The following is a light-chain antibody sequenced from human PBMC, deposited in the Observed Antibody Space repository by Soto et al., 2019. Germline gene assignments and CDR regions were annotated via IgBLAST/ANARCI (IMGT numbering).Light chain of an antibody. Sequence: DVVMTQSPLSLPVTLGQPASISCRSSQSLAYIDGNTYLNWFHQRPGQSPRRLIYQVSNRDSGVPDRFSGSGSSNDFTLKISRVEADDVGVYYCMQGTHWPPYTFGQGTKLEIK. CDR3: MQGTHWPPYT. J-gene: IGKJ2*01. V-gene: IGKV2-30*01. CDR1: QSLAYIDGNTY. CDR2: QVS.